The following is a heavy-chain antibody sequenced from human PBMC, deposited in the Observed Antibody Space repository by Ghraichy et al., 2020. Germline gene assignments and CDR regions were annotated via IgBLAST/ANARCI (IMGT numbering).Heavy chain of an antibody. CDR2: IKSKADGGAT. V-gene: IGHV3-15*01. CDR1: GFTLANAW. J-gene: IGHJ4*02. Sequence: GGSLRLSCAASGFTLANAWMSWVRQAPGKGLEWLARIKSKADGGATAYSAPVQGSFSISRDDSKNTLYLQMNSLRTEDTSVYYCIRYSSSWYYFYYWGQGTLVTVSS. D-gene: IGHD6-13*01. CDR3: IRYSSSWYYFYY.